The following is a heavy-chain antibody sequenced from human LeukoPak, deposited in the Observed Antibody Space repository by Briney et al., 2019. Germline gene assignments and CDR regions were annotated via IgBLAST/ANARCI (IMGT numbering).Heavy chain of an antibody. J-gene: IGHJ4*02. CDR1: GFTFSSYA. Sequence: PGGSLRLSCAASGFTFSSYAMSWVRQAPGKGLEWVSAISGSGGNTYYADSEKGRFTISRDNSKNTLYLQMNSLRGEDTGVYYFAKDASGIAVAGRSGDYFDYWGQGTLVTVSS. V-gene: IGHV3-23*01. CDR3: AKDASGIAVAGRSGDYFDY. CDR2: ISGSGGNT. D-gene: IGHD6-19*01.